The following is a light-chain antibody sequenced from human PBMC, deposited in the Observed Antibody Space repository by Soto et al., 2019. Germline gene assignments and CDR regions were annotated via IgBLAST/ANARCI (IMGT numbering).Light chain of an antibody. Sequence: QSALTQPASVSGSPGQSITISCTGTSSDVGGYNYVSWYQQHPGKAPKLMIYDVSNRPSGVSNRFSCSKSGNTASLTISGLQAEDEADYYCSSYTSSSTPRVVFGGGTKLTVL. J-gene: IGLJ2*01. CDR1: SSDVGGYNY. CDR3: SSYTSSSTPRVV. V-gene: IGLV2-14*01. CDR2: DVS.